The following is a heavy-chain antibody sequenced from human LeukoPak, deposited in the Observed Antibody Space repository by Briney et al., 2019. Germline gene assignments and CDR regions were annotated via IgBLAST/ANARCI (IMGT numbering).Heavy chain of an antibody. CDR3: ARHRNRGVEMATIKARAYFDL. D-gene: IGHD5-24*01. CDR1: GGSISSYY. CDR2: IYYSGST. J-gene: IGHJ2*01. Sequence: PSETLSLTCTVSGGSISSYYWSWIRQPPGKGLEWIGYIYYSGSTNYNPSLKSRVTISVDTSKNQFSLKLSSVTAADTAVYYCARHRNRGVEMATIKARAYFDLWGRGTLVTVSS. V-gene: IGHV4-59*08.